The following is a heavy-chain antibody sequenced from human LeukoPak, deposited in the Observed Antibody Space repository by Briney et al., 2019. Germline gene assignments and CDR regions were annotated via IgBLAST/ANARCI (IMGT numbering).Heavy chain of an antibody. CDR2: ISSSSSYI. CDR3: ARGRAAVAGTGDY. Sequence: GGSLRLSCAASGFTFSSYSMNWVRQAPGKGLEWVSSISSSSSYIYYADSVRGRFTISRDNAKNPLYLQMNSLRAEDTAVYYCARGRAAVAGTGDYWGQGTLVTVSS. J-gene: IGHJ4*02. V-gene: IGHV3-21*01. D-gene: IGHD6-19*01. CDR1: GFTFSSYS.